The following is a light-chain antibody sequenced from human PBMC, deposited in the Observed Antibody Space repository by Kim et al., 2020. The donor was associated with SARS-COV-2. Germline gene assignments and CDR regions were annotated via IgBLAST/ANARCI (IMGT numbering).Light chain of an antibody. CDR3: QRYGNAWS. Sequence: PGERVTHTCSTSHSVSSDDLAGDQHKPGQPPGLLIYDARNRAAGMPDRFSAGGSGTDYTLASTRREPEDFAVYDCQRYGNAWSFGQGTRLEIK. J-gene: IGKJ5*01. CDR2: DAR. V-gene: IGKV3-20*01. CDR1: HSVSSDD.